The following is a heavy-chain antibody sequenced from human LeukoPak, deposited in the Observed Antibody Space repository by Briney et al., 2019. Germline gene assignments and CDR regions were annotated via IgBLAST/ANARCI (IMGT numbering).Heavy chain of an antibody. D-gene: IGHD1-26*01. CDR1: GFSFVDDS. J-gene: IGHJ4*02. CDR3: ARDPVGTTPIDS. CDR2: IRSITNGGTT. V-gene: IGHV3-49*04. Sequence: GQSLRLSCRTSGFSFVDDSLSWVRQAPGKGLEWVGFIRSITNGGTTEYAASVKGRFIISRDDSKSIVYLQLNSLKTEDTAVYFCARDPVGTTPIDSWGQGTLVTVSS.